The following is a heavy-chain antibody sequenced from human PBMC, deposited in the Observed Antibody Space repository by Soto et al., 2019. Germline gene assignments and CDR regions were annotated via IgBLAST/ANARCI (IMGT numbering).Heavy chain of an antibody. CDR2: IYYSVST. V-gene: IGHV4-30-4*01. CDR1: GGSISSGDYY. J-gene: IGHJ6*02. CDR3: ARALHAYYYGMDV. Sequence: PSETLSLTCTVSGGSISSGDYYWSWIRQPPGKGLEWIGYIYYSVSTYYNPSLKRRVTISVDTSKNQFPLKLSSVTAADTAVYYCARALHAYYYGMDVWGQGTTVTVSS.